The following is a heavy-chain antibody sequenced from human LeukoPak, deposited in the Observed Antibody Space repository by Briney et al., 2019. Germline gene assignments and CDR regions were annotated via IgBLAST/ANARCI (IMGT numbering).Heavy chain of an antibody. CDR2: IYPGDSDT. CDR3: ARPNSYGYPSDAFDI. Sequence: GESLKISCKGSGYSFTSYWIGWVRQMPGKGLEWMGIIYPGDSDTRYSPSSQGQVTISADKSISTAYLQWSSLKASDTAMYYCARPNSYGYPSDAFDIWGQGTMVTVSS. J-gene: IGHJ3*02. D-gene: IGHD5-18*01. CDR1: GYSFTSYW. V-gene: IGHV5-51*01.